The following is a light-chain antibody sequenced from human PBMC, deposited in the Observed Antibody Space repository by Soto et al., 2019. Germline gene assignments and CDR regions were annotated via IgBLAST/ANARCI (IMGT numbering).Light chain of an antibody. J-gene: IGKJ2*01. CDR1: QNILYNSNNKNY. CDR2: WAS. CDR3: QQYFSIRYT. Sequence: DIVMTQSPDSLAVSLGERATINCKSSQNILYNSNNKNYLAWYQHKPGQPPKLLIYWASTRESGVPDRFSGSGSGTDFTLTISGLQAEDVAVYYCQQYFSIRYTFGQGTKLEI. V-gene: IGKV4-1*01.